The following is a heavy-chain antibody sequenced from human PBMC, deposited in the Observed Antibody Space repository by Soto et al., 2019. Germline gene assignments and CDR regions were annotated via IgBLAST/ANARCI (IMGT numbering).Heavy chain of an antibody. Sequence: QVQLVQSGAEVKKPGASEKVSCKASGYTFTTYGIDWVRQAPGQGLEWMGWISGYNGNTNYAQKLQGRVTMTSDTSTNTAYMELRSLRSDDTAVYYCAREYGNYGPDYWGQGTLVTVSS. J-gene: IGHJ4*02. CDR1: GYTFTTYG. V-gene: IGHV1-18*01. CDR2: ISGYNGNT. CDR3: AREYGNYGPDY. D-gene: IGHD4-17*01.